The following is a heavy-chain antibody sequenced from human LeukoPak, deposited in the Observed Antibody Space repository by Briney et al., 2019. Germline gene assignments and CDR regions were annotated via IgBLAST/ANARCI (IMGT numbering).Heavy chain of an antibody. J-gene: IGHJ4*02. D-gene: IGHD1-26*01. CDR2: INPNSGGT. CDR3: ARDKEGATGVVDY. CDR1: GYTFTGYY. V-gene: IGHV1-2*02. Sequence: ASVKVSCKASGYTFTGYYMHWVRQAPGQGLEWMGWINPNSGGTNYAQKFQGRVTMTRDTSISTAYMELSRLRSDDTAVYYCARDKEGATGVVDYWGQGTLVTVSS.